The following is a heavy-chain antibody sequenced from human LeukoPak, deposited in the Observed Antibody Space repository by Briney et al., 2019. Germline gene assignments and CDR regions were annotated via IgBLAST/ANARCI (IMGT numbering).Heavy chain of an antibody. CDR2: IYYTGRT. Sequence: SETLSLTCTVAGGSISGHYRSWIRQPPGEEPEWIGFIYYTGRTRYNPSLQRRVTISAHTPKNHFSLKLTSMTAADAAAYYCARLLDNDSSGDPDTFDVWGQGTKVTVSS. J-gene: IGHJ3*01. V-gene: IGHV4-59*11. D-gene: IGHD3-22*01. CDR1: GGSISGHY. CDR3: ARLLDNDSSGDPDTFDV.